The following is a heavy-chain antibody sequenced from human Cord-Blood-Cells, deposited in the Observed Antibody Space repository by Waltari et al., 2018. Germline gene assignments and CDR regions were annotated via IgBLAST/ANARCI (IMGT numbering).Heavy chain of an antibody. V-gene: IGHV4-34*01. D-gene: IGHD2-2*01. CDR1: GGSFGGYY. CDR2: IKHSGST. Sequence: QVQLQQWGAGLLKPSETLSLTGAVYGGSFGGYYWRWISQPPGRGLEWIGEIKHSGSTNNNPSLKSLVTISVDTSKNQFSLKLSSVTAAYTAVYYCARGGRYCSSTSCQNNWFDPWGQGTLVTVSS. J-gene: IGHJ5*02. CDR3: ARGGRYCSSTSCQNNWFDP.